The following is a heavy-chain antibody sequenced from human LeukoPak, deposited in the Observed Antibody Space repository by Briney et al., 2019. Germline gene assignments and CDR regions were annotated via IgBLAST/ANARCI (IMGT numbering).Heavy chain of an antibody. D-gene: IGHD3-9*01. Sequence: GRSLRLSFAASGFTFSRYWMHWVRPAPGTGLVWVSRIHNDGSSTSYADSVKGRFTISRDNAKNTVYLQMNSLRAEDTAVYYCARGMYYDILTGPLGFDYWGQGTLVTVSS. CDR1: GFTFSRYW. CDR3: ARGMYYDILTGPLGFDY. J-gene: IGHJ4*02. V-gene: IGHV3-74*01. CDR2: IHNDGSST.